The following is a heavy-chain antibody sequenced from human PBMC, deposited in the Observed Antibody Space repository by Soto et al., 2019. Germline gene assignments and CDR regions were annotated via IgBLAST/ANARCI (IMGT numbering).Heavy chain of an antibody. CDR3: ARDRFIMIRGVIRKWWSDP. V-gene: IGHV4-59*01. CDR1: GGCMRSYP. D-gene: IGHD3-10*01. CDR2: ISDTGNT. J-gene: IGHJ5*02. Sequence: EPLSLTWTVAGGCMRSYPWRWIRQPPGKGLEWIGYISDTGNTYYNPSLKSRLTISADPSKNQFSLKLTSVNAADTAVYYCARDRFIMIRGVIRKWWSDPWGQGILVTASS.